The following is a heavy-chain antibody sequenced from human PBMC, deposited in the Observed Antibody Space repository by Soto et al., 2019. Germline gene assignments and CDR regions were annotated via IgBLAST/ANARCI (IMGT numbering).Heavy chain of an antibody. J-gene: IGHJ4*02. D-gene: IGHD3-16*02. CDR3: ARVFVAEGGGSVPTSLWGNYRPLFYSDY. V-gene: IGHV3-48*04. CDR2: ISSGSNTI. Sequence: PGGFLRLSCAASGFTFNRYNMNWVRQAPGKGLEWVSYISSGSNTIYYADSVKGRFTISRDNAKNSLYLQMNSLRAEDTAFYYCARVFVAEGGGSVPTSLWGNYRPLFYSDYWGQGTRVTVSS. CDR1: GFTFNRYN.